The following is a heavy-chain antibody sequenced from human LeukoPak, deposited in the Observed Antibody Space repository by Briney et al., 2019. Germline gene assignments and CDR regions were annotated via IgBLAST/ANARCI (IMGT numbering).Heavy chain of an antibody. D-gene: IGHD3-22*01. CDR1: GYTFTGYY. CDR3: ARGEILGYYYDSSGYSFDY. J-gene: IGHJ4*02. Sequence: GASVKVSCKASGYTFTGYYMHWVRQAPGQGLEWMGWINPNSGGTNYAQKFQGRVTMTRDTSISTAYMELSRLRSDDTAVSYCARGEILGYYYDSSGYSFDYWGQGTLVTVSS. V-gene: IGHV1-2*02. CDR2: INPNSGGT.